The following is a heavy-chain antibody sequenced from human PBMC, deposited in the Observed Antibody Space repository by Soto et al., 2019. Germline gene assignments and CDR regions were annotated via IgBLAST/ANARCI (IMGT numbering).Heavy chain of an antibody. CDR3: AMDSGSGTLTGMDV. CDR1: GYTFTGYY. CDR2: INPNSGGT. Sequence: QVQLVQSGAEVKKPGASVKVSCKASGYTFTGYYMHWVRQAPGQGLEWMGWINPNSGGTNHAQKFQGWVTMTRDTSISTAYMELSRLRSDDTAVYYCAMDSGSGTLTGMDVWGQGTTVTASS. V-gene: IGHV1-2*04. J-gene: IGHJ6*02. D-gene: IGHD3-10*01.